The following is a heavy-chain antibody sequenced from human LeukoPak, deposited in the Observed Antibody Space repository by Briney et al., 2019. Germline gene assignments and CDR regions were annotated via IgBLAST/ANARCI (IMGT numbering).Heavy chain of an antibody. J-gene: IGHJ4*02. CDR2: IYTSGST. V-gene: IGHV4-4*07. CDR3: ARDRSLGELTTESPSFDY. D-gene: IGHD3-16*01. Sequence: PETLSLTFTVFGGSISSYYWGWIRQPAGKGLEWIGRIYTSGSTKYNPSLKSRVTMSIDTSKNQFSLKLSSVTAADTAVYYCARDRSLGELTTESPSFDYWGQGTLVTVSS. CDR1: GGSISSYY.